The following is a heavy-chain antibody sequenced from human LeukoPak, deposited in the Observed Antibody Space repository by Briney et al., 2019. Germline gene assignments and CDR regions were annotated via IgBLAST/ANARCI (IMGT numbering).Heavy chain of an antibody. Sequence: PGGSLRLSCAASGFTFDDYAMHWVRQAPGKGLEWVSGISWNSGSIGYADSVKGRFTISRDNAKNSPYLQMNSLRAEDTALYYCAKSRDILTGYNYWGQGTLVTVSS. CDR1: GFTFDDYA. CDR2: ISWNSGSI. CDR3: AKSRDILTGYNY. V-gene: IGHV3-9*01. D-gene: IGHD3-9*01. J-gene: IGHJ4*02.